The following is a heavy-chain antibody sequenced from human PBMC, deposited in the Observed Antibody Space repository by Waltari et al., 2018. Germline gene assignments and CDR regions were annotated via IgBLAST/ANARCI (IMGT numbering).Heavy chain of an antibody. CDR1: GYPCTGYY. Sequence: QVQLVQSGAEVKTPGASLTVSCQACGYPCTGYYHHWVRRAPGQGLEWMGRINPNSGGTNYAQKFQGRVTMTRDTSISTAYMELSRLRSDDTAVYYCARARDWYYYYGMDVWGQGTTVTVSS. CDR2: INPNSGGT. J-gene: IGHJ6*02. D-gene: IGHD3-9*01. CDR3: ARARDWYYYYGMDV. V-gene: IGHV1-2*06.